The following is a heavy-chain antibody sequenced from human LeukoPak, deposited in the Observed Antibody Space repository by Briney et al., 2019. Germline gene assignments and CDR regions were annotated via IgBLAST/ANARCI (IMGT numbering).Heavy chain of an antibody. CDR2: IRPDGGDP. Sequence: GGSLRLSCAVRGFSYSSNWMSWVRQAPGKGLEWVPKIRPDGGDPAYADSVEGRFTISRDNAKNTLYLYMNNQRAEDTVVYYCVSASAGRHRLYFWGQGTLLTVSS. CDR3: VSASAGRHRLYF. CDR1: GFSYSSNW. D-gene: IGHD3-9*01. J-gene: IGHJ4*02. V-gene: IGHV3-7*01.